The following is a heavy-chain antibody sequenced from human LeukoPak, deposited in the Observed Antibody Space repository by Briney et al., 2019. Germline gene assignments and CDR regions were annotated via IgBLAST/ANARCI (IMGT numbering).Heavy chain of an antibody. Sequence: GESLKISSKGSGYSFTSYWIGWVRQMPGKGLKWVGIIYPGDSDTRYSPSFQGQVTISADKSISTAYLQWSSLKASDTAMYYCARRRYYDSSGYPGRYFDYWGQGTLVTVSS. J-gene: IGHJ4*02. CDR1: GYSFTSYW. CDR3: ARRRYYDSSGYPGRYFDY. D-gene: IGHD3-22*01. V-gene: IGHV5-51*01. CDR2: IYPGDSDT.